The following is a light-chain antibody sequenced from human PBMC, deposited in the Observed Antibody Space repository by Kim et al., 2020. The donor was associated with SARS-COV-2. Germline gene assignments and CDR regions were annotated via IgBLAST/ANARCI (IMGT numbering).Light chain of an antibody. J-gene: IGLJ2*01. V-gene: IGLV2-14*03. CDR2: DVS. CDR3: SSYTSSSTVI. Sequence: GQSITISCTGTSSDVGGYNYVSWYPQHPGKAPKIVIYDVSNRPSGVSNRFSASKSANTASLTISGLQAEDEANYYCSSYTSSSTVIFGGGTQLTVL. CDR1: SSDVGGYNY.